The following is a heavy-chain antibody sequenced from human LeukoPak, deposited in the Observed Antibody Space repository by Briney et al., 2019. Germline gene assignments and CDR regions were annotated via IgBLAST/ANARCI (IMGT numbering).Heavy chain of an antibody. V-gene: IGHV1-46*01. CDR1: GYTFTSYY. CDR3: ARFYYDSSGYWEGDY. CDR2: INPSGGST. Sequence: ASVKVSCKASGYTFTSYYMHWVRRAPGQGLEWMGIINPSGGSTSYAQKFQGRVTMTRDMSTSTVYMELSSLRSDDTAVYYCARFYYDSSGYWEGDYWGQGTLVTVSS. J-gene: IGHJ4*02. D-gene: IGHD3-22*01.